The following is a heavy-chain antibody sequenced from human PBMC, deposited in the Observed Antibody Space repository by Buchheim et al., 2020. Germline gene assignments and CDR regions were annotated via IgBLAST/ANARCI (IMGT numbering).Heavy chain of an antibody. CDR2: IIPILGIA. CDR1: GGTFSSYT. CDR3: ARGGLRLLWFRELGDAFDI. Sequence: QVQLVQSGAEVKKPGSSVKVSCKASGGTFSSYTISWVRQAPGQGLEWMGRIIPILGIANYAQKFQGRVTITADKSTSTAYMELSSLRSEDTAVYYCARGGLRLLWFRELGDAFDIWGQGT. D-gene: IGHD3-10*01. J-gene: IGHJ3*02. V-gene: IGHV1-69*02.